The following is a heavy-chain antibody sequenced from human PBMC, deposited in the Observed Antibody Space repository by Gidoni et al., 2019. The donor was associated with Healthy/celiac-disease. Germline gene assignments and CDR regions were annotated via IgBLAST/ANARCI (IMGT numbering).Heavy chain of an antibody. J-gene: IGHJ4*02. Sequence: QVQLQESGPGLVKPSETLSLTCPVSGGSISTYYWSWIRQPPGKGLEWIGYIYYSGSTNYNPSLKSRVTISVDTSKNQFPLRLSSVTAADTAVYYCARHTPSIAVAGYYFDSWGQGTLVTVSS. CDR1: GGSISTYY. V-gene: IGHV4-59*08. CDR3: ARHTPSIAVAGYYFDS. D-gene: IGHD6-19*01. CDR2: IYYSGST.